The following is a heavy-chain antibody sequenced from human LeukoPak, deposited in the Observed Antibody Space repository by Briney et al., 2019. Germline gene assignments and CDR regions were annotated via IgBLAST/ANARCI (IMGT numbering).Heavy chain of an antibody. V-gene: IGHV1-46*01. J-gene: IGHJ3*02. CDR1: RYTFTSYY. Sequence: ASVKVSCKASRYTFTSYYMHWVRQAPGQGLEWMGIINPSGGSTSYAQKFQGRVTMTRDTSTSTVYMELSSLRSEDTAVYYCARGGITIFGVDAFDIWGQGTMVTVSS. CDR3: ARGGITIFGVDAFDI. D-gene: IGHD3-3*01. CDR2: INPSGGST.